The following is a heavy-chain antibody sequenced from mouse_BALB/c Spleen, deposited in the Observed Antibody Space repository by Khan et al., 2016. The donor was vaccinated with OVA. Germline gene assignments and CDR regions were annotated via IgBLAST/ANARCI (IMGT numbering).Heavy chain of an antibody. D-gene: IGHD2-4*01. CDR2: ISYSGST. CDR1: GDSITSGY. Sequence: MQLEESGPSLVKPSQTLSLTCSVTGDSITSGYWNWIRKFPGNKLEYMGYISYSGSTYYNPSLKSRISITRDTSKNQYYLQLNSVSTEDTATYYCARYDYEYDRAFAYWGQGTLVTVSA. J-gene: IGHJ3*01. V-gene: IGHV3-8*02. CDR3: ARYDYEYDRAFAY.